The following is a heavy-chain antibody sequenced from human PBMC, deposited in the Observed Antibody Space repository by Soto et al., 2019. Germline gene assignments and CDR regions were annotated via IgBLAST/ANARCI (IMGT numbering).Heavy chain of an antibody. J-gene: IGHJ6*02. CDR1: GGSVSSGSYY. CDR2: IYYSGST. Sequence: PSETLSLTCTVSGGSVSSGSYYWSWIRQPPGKGLEWIGYIYYSGSTNYNPSLKSRVTISVDTSKNQFSLKLSSVTAADTAVYYCARGSYYYYYGMDVWGQGTTVTVSS. V-gene: IGHV4-61*01. CDR3: ARGSYYYYYGMDV.